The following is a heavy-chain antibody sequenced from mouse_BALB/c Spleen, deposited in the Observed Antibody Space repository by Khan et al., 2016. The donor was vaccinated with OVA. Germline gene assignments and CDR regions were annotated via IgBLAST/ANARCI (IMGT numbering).Heavy chain of an antibody. V-gene: IGHV9-3-1*01. CDR3: ARKNYSYDRYCDV. CDR1: DYTFTNYG. CDR2: LNTYTGEP. D-gene: IGHD2-12*01. J-gene: IGHJ1*01. Sequence: QIQLVQSGPELKKPGETVKISCKASDYTFTNYGMNWVRQAPGKGLKWMGWLNTYTGEPPYADAFKGRFAFSLETSASTAYLQTNTLKNEDTATYFCARKNYSYDRYCDVWGAGTTVTVSS.